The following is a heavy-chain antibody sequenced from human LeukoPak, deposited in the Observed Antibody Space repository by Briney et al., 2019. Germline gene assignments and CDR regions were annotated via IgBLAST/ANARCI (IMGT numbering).Heavy chain of an antibody. CDR2: ISSSSSTI. J-gene: IGHJ3*02. CDR1: GFTFSSYS. V-gene: IGHV3-48*01. Sequence: GGSLGLSCAASGFTFSSYSMNWVRQAPGKGLEWVSYISSSSSTIYYADSVKGRFTISRDNAKNSLYLQMNSLRAEDTAVYYCASHVDDEYDAFDIWGQGTMVTVSS. D-gene: IGHD5/OR15-5a*01. CDR3: ASHVDDEYDAFDI.